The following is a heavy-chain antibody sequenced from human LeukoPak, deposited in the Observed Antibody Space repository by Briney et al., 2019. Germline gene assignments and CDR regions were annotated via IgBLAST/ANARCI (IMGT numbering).Heavy chain of an antibody. CDR1: GFTFSSYA. CDR3: AKDLGGEQWLVSDAFDI. D-gene: IGHD6-19*01. CDR2: ISGSGGST. Sequence: GGSLRLSCAASGFTFSSYAMSWVRQAPGKGLEWVSAISGSGGSTYYADSVKGRFTISRDNSKNTLYLQMNSLRAEDTAVYYCAKDLGGEQWLVSDAFDIWGQGTMVTVSS. V-gene: IGHV3-23*01. J-gene: IGHJ3*02.